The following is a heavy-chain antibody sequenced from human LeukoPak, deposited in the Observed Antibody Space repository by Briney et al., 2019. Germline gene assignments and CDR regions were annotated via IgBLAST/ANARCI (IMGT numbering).Heavy chain of an antibody. CDR1: GGPISSYY. CDR3: AREDWRYGGAFDI. J-gene: IGHJ3*02. CDR2: IQKDGSDK. V-gene: IGHV3-7*01. Sequence: PSETLSLTCTVSGGPISSYYWSWIRQPPGKGLEWVANIQKDGSDKYYVDSVKGRFTISRDNAKSSLYLQMNSLGVGDTAVYYCAREDWRYGGAFDIWGQGTMVTVSS. D-gene: IGHD4-23*01.